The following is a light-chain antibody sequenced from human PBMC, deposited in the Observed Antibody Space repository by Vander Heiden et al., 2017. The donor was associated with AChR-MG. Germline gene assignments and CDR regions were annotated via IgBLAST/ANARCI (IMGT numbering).Light chain of an antibody. Sequence: DIQLTQSPSFLFASVGDRVTITCRASQGISSYLAWYQQKPGKAPKLLIYAASTLQSGVPSRFSGSGSGTEFTLTISSLQPEDFATYYCQQLSFGPGTKVDIK. V-gene: IGKV1-9*01. CDR2: AAS. J-gene: IGKJ3*01. CDR1: QGISSY. CDR3: QQLS.